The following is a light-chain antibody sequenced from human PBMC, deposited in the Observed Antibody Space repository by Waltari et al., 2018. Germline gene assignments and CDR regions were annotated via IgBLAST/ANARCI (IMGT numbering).Light chain of an antibody. CDR2: WAS. CDR3: QQYYSAPYT. V-gene: IGKV4-1*01. Sequence: DIVMTQSPDSLAVSLGERATINCKSSQSLLYSSNNRKYLAWYQQKPGQPPKLMIHWASTRDSWVPDRFSGSGSGTDFTLTISSVQAEDVAIYYCQQYYSAPYTFGRGTKLEIK. J-gene: IGKJ2*01. CDR1: QSLLYSSNNRKY.